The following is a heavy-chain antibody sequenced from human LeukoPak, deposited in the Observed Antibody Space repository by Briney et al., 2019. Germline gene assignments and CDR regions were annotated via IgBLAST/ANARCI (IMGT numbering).Heavy chain of an antibody. D-gene: IGHD6-13*01. Sequence: GGSLRLSCAASGFTSSSYAMSWVRQAPGKGLEWVSAISGSGGSTYYADSVKGRFTISRDNSKNTLYLQMNSLRAEDTAVYYCAKAVSAVGYYYMDVWGKGTTVTVSS. J-gene: IGHJ6*03. CDR3: AKAVSAVGYYYMDV. CDR1: GFTSSSYA. CDR2: ISGSGGST. V-gene: IGHV3-23*01.